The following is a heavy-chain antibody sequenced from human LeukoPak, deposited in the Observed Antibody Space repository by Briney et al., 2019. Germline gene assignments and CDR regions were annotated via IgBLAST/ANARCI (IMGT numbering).Heavy chain of an antibody. D-gene: IGHD5-18*01. CDR2: IIPILDVA. V-gene: IGHV1-69*04. CDR1: GGTFNTYA. Sequence: EASVKVSCKASGGTFNTYAITWVRQAPGQGLEWMGRIIPILDVADSAQRFQGRVTITADRSTSTVYMELNSLRSEDTAIYHCARFPVRGYTYGSVIHHMDVWGQGTTVIASS. CDR3: ARFPVRGYTYGSVIHHMDV. J-gene: IGHJ6*02.